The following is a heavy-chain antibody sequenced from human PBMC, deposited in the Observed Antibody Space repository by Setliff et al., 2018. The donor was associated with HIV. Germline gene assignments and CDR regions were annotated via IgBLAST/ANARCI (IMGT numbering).Heavy chain of an antibody. CDR2: ISDSSSTI. CDR3: ARDSGSTWYASSRSDY. CDR1: GFTFSNYG. V-gene: IGHV3-48*01. D-gene: IGHD6-13*01. J-gene: IGHJ4*02. Sequence: PGGSLRLSCAASGFTFSNYGMNWVRQAPGKGLEWVSYISDSSSTIYYAGSVRGRFTISRDNARNSLYLQMNSLRAEDTAVYYCARDSGSTWYASSRSDYWGQGTLVTVSS.